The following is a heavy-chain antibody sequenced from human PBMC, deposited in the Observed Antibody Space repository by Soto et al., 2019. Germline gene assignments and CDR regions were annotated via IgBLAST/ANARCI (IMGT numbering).Heavy chain of an antibody. V-gene: IGHV1-8*01. J-gene: IGHJ6*02. CDR3: AKGRSYYYYYGVDV. Sequence: GASVKVSCKASGYTFTSYDINWVRQATGQGLEWMGWMNPNSGNTGYAQKFQGRVTMTRNTSISTAYMELSSLRSEDTAVYYCAKGRSYYYYYGVDVWGQGTTVTVSS. CDR1: GYTFTSYD. CDR2: MNPNSGNT.